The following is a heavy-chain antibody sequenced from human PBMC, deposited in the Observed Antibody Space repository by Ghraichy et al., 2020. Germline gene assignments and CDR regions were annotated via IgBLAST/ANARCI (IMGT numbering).Heavy chain of an antibody. J-gene: IGHJ6*03. Sequence: ASVKVSCKASGYTFTSYGISWVRQAPGQGLEWMGWISAYNGNTNYAQKLQGRVTMTTDTSTSTAYMELRSLRSDDTAVYYCARGFRSGWHRPYYYYYYMDVWGKGTTVTVSS. D-gene: IGHD6-19*01. CDR3: ARGFRSGWHRPYYYYYYMDV. CDR1: GYTFTSYG. CDR2: ISAYNGNT. V-gene: IGHV1-18*01.